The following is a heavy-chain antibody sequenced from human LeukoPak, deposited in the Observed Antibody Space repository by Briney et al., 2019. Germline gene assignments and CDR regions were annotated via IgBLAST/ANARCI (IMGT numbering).Heavy chain of an antibody. J-gene: IGHJ4*02. D-gene: IGHD5-24*01. V-gene: IGHV4-59*01. CDR1: GGSISSYC. CDR2: TYYSGST. Sequence: SETLSLTCTVSGGSISSYCWSWIRQPPGKGLEWIGYTYYSGSTNYNPSLKSRVTISVDTSKNQFSLKLSSVTAADTAVYYCAKAPERWPTTRFDYWGQGTLVTVSS. CDR3: AKAPERWPTTRFDY.